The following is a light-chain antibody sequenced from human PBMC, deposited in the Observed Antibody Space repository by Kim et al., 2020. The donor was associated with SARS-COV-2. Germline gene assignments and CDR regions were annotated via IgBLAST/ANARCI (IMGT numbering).Light chain of an antibody. CDR2: GAS. J-gene: IGKJ1*01. CDR1: QDIRND. V-gene: IGKV1-17*01. CDR3: QQYGDPART. Sequence: ASVGDRVTITCRASQDIRNDLGWYQQNPGRAPKRLIYGASSLQSGVPSRFSGSGSGTEFTLTISRLEPEDFAVYYCQQYGDPARTFGQGTKVDIK.